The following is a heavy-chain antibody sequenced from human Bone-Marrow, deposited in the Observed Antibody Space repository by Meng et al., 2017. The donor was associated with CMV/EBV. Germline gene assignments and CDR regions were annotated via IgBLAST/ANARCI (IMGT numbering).Heavy chain of an antibody. V-gene: IGHV3-7*01. CDR1: GFTFSSYW. D-gene: IGHD3-3*01. Sequence: GGSLRLSCAASGFTFSSYWMSWVRQAPGKGLEWVANIKQDGSEKYYVDSVKGRFTISRDNAKNSLYLQMNSLRAEDTAVYYCARNIRGITIFGVVTHFDYWGQGTLVTGSS. CDR3: ARNIRGITIFGVVTHFDY. CDR2: IKQDGSEK. J-gene: IGHJ4*02.